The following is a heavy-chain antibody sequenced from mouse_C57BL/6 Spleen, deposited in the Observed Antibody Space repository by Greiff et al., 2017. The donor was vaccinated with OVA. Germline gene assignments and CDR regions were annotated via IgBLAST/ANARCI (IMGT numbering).Heavy chain of an antibody. CDR2: IYPGSGST. D-gene: IGHD2-4*01. Sequence: QVQLQQPGAELVKPGASVKMSCKASGYTFTSYWITWVKQRPGPGLEWIGDIYPGSGSTNYNEKFKSKATLTVDTSSSTAYMQLSSLTSEDSAVYYCARWDDYDVYWYFDVWGTGTTVTVSS. CDR1: GYTFTSYW. V-gene: IGHV1-55*01. CDR3: ARWDDYDVYWYFDV. J-gene: IGHJ1*03.